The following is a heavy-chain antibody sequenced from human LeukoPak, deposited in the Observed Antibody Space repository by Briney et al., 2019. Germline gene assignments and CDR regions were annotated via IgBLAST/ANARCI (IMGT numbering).Heavy chain of an antibody. CDR2: IKHDGSEQ. V-gene: IGHV3-7*01. Sequence: GGSLRLSCAASGFIFTSNRMNWVRQAPGKGLEWVANIKHDGSEQIYVDSVKGRFTISRDNAKDSVYLQMNSLRAEDTAVYYCTRGLGEHGGVSDRWGEGTLVIVS. D-gene: IGHD3-16*01. J-gene: IGHJ4*02. CDR1: GFIFTSNR. CDR3: TRGLGEHGGVSDR.